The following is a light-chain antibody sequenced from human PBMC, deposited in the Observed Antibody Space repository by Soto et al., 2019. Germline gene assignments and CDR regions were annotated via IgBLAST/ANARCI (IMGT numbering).Light chain of an antibody. J-gene: IGLJ1*01. Sequence: QSVLTQPASVSGSPGQSVTISCTGTSSDIGHYDYVSWYQQHPGKAPKLMIYHVTYRPSGASNRYSGYKSGNSASMTISGLQADDEADYYCCSLTTSHTYVFGSGTKVTVL. V-gene: IGLV2-14*03. CDR3: CSLTTSHTYV. CDR2: HVT. CDR1: SSDIGHYDY.